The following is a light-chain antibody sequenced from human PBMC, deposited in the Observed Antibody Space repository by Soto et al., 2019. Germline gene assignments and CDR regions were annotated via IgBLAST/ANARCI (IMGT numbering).Light chain of an antibody. V-gene: IGKV3-20*01. CDR1: QSVSGY. CDR3: QQYGSSPLT. Sequence: DIVLTQSPVTLSLYPGERATLSCRASQSVSGYLVWYQQKPGQAPRLLIYDASTRAAGIPARFIGSGSGTDFTLTISRLEPEDFAVYYCQQYGSSPLTFGGGTKVDI. J-gene: IGKJ4*01. CDR2: DAS.